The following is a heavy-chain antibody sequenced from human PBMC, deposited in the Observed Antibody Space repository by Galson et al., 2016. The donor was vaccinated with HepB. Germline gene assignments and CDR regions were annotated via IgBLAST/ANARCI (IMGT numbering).Heavy chain of an antibody. Sequence: SLRLSCAASGFTFNTYAMTWVRQPPGKGLEWVAVIWPNGNSQYYADSVKGRFTISRDNSKNTLYLQMSSLRAEDTAVYYCARDSFTIFGVTPNWFDPWGQGTLVTVSS. J-gene: IGHJ5*02. CDR1: GFTFNTYA. V-gene: IGHV3-33*08. D-gene: IGHD3-3*01. CDR3: ARDSFTIFGVTPNWFDP. CDR2: IWPNGNSQ.